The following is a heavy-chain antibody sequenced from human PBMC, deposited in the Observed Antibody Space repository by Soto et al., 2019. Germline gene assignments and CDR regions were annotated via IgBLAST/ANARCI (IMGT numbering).Heavy chain of an antibody. D-gene: IGHD2-15*01. V-gene: IGHV4-30-4*01. CDR3: ARAATGWGNAFDI. Sequence: PSETLSVTCIVSGGSISSAGYYWSWVRQPPGKGLEWIGYIYYSGSTYYNPSLKSRLTISVDTSKNQFSLKLSSVTAADTAVYYCARAATGWGNAFDIWGQGTMVTVSS. CDR2: IYYSGST. CDR1: GGSISSAGYY. J-gene: IGHJ3*02.